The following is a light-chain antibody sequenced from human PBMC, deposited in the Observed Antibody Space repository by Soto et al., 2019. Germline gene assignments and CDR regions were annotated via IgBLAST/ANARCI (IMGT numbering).Light chain of an antibody. CDR1: SSNIGSTT. J-gene: IGLJ3*02. Sequence: QSVLTQPTSSSGTPGQRITIACTGSSSNIGSTTVKWYQQLPGTAPKLLIYNNNQRPSGVPDRFSGSKSGTSASLAISGLQYEYEADYYCAAWDDSLNGVVFGGGTKLTVL. CDR3: AAWDDSLNGVV. CDR2: NNN. V-gene: IGLV1-44*01.